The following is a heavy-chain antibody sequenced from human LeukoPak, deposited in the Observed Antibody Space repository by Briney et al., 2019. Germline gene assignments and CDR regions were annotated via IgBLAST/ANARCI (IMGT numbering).Heavy chain of an antibody. CDR3: AKDPSYEFEGDY. CDR1: GFTFSSYG. V-gene: IGHV3-30*18. CDR2: ISYDGSNK. Sequence: GGSLRLSCAASGFTFSSYGMHWVRRAPGKGLEWVAVISYDGSNKYYADSVKGRFTTSRDNSKNTLYLQMNSLRAEDTAVYYCAKDPSYEFEGDYWGQGTLVTVSS. D-gene: IGHD5-12*01. J-gene: IGHJ4*02.